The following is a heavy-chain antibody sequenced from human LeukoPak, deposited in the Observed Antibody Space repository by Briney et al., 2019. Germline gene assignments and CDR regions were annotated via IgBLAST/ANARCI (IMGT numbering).Heavy chain of an antibody. CDR3: ARAHSSGWYWYFDL. Sequence: PGGSLRLSCAASGFTFSSYSMNWVRQAPGKGLEWVSSISSSSSYIYYADSVKGRFTISRDNAKNSLYLQMNSLRAEDTALYYCARAHSSGWYWYFDLWGRGTLVTVSS. D-gene: IGHD6-19*01. J-gene: IGHJ2*01. CDR1: GFTFSSYS. CDR2: ISSSSSYI. V-gene: IGHV3-21*04.